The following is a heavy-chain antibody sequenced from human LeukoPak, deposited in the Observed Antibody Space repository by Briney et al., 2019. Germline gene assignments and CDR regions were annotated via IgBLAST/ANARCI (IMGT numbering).Heavy chain of an antibody. J-gene: IGHJ3*02. V-gene: IGHV3-66*04. CDR1: GFTVSTNY. Sequence: GGSLRLSCAASGFTVSTNYMTWVRQGPGKGLEWVSVTDSGGGTYYADSVKGRFTISRDSSKNTLFLQTNCLRAEDTAVYYCAGQTSRAFDIWGEGTLVSVP. CDR2: TDSGGGT. CDR3: AGQTSRAFDI.